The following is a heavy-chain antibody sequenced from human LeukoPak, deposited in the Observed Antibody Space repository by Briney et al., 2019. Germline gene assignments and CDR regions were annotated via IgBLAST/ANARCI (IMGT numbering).Heavy chain of an antibody. CDR1: GFTVSSNY. V-gene: IGHV3-53*01. CDR2: IYSGGST. D-gene: IGHD3-10*01. Sequence: GGSLRLSCAASGFTVSSNYMSWVRQAPGKGLEWVSVIYSGGSTYYADSVRGRFIISRDNSENTVYLQMNSLRAEDTAVYYCAKGGDGSGTYYGRQRANWFDPWGQGTLVTVSS. J-gene: IGHJ5*02. CDR3: AKGGDGSGTYYGRQRANWFDP.